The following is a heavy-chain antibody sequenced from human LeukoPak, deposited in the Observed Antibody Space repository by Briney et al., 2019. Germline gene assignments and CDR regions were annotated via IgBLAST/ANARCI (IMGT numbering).Heavy chain of an antibody. CDR3: ARGAMEGPPNWFDP. Sequence: SETLSCTGTVSGFSISSYYWIWIRQPAGNGLEWIVRIYSSGSTNYKHNLKSRVTMSVDTSKNQVSLKLSCVTAADTAVYYCARGAMEGPPNWFDPWGQGTLVTVSS. J-gene: IGHJ5*02. CDR1: GFSISSYY. V-gene: IGHV4-4*07. CDR2: IYSSGST. D-gene: IGHD3-3*01.